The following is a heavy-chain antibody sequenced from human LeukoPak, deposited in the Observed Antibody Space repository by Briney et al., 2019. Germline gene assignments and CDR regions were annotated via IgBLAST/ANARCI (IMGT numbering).Heavy chain of an antibody. CDR2: INPSGGST. Sequence: EASVKVSCKASGYTFTSYYMHWVRQAPGQGLEWMGIINPSGGSTSYAQKFQGRVTMTRDTSTSTVYMELSSLRSEDTAVYYCAREREPETFGVPTDYWGQGTLVTVSS. CDR3: AREREPETFGVPTDY. J-gene: IGHJ4*02. CDR1: GYTFTSYY. D-gene: IGHD3-16*01. V-gene: IGHV1-46*01.